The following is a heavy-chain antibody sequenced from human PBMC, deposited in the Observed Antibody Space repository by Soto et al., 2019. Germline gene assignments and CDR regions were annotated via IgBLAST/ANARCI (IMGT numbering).Heavy chain of an antibody. J-gene: IGHJ4*02. CDR1: GGSIRSYY. CDR3: ARGGTMVRGLLYYFDY. Sequence: SETLSLTFTVSGGSIRSYYWSWIRQPPGKGLEWIGYIYYSGSTNYNPSLKSRVTISVDTSKNQFSLKLSSVTAADMAVYYCARGGTMVRGLLYYFDYWGQGTLVTVS. V-gene: IGHV4-59*01. D-gene: IGHD3-10*01. CDR2: IYYSGST.